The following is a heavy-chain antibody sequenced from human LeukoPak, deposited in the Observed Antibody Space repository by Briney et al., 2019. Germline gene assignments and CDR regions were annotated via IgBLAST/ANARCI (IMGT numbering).Heavy chain of an antibody. D-gene: IGHD6-13*01. V-gene: IGHV1-2*06. CDR2: INLRSGGT. CDR1: GYTFTDYY. CDR3: ARGGAAAGTYYYYYYMDV. Sequence: ASVKVSCKTSGYTFTDYYMHWVRQAPGQGLEWMGRINLRSGGTNYAQKFQGRVTMTRDTSISTAYMELSRLRSDDTAVYYCARGGAAAGTYYYYYYMDVWGKGTTVTVSS. J-gene: IGHJ6*03.